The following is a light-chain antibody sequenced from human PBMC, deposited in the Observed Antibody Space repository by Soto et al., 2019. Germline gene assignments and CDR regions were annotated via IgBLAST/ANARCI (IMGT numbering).Light chain of an antibody. J-gene: IGKJ1*01. CDR3: QQYNNWPQT. Sequence: NVLTQSPGTLSLSPGERATLSCRASQSLSGNYLAWYQQKPGQAPRLLIYGASTRATGIPARFSGSGSGTEFTLTISSLQSEDFAVYYCQQYNNWPQTFGQGTKV. V-gene: IGKV3-15*01. CDR1: QSLSGN. CDR2: GAS.